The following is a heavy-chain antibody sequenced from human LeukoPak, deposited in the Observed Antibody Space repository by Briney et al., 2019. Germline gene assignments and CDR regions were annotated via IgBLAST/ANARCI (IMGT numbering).Heavy chain of an antibody. Sequence: ASVKVSCKASGYTFTGYYMHWVRQAPGQGLEWMGWINPNSGGTNYAQKFQGRVTMTRGTSISTAYMELSRLRSDDTAVYYCARGYCSSTSCSVNWFDPWGQGTLVTVSS. CDR1: GYTFTGYY. V-gene: IGHV1-2*02. D-gene: IGHD2-2*01. CDR3: ARGYCSSTSCSVNWFDP. J-gene: IGHJ5*02. CDR2: INPNSGGT.